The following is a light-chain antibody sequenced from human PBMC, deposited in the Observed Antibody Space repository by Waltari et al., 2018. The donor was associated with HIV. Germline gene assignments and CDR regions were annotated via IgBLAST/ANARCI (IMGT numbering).Light chain of an antibody. CDR2: QDD. J-gene: IGLJ1*01. V-gene: IGLV3-1*01. CDR3: QAWDSGTGV. Sequence: SSELTQPPSVSVSPGQSATITCSGDTLDDQYVCWYHQKPGRSPVLAIYQDDKRLPGIPDRFSGSNSGNTATLTISGTQTMDEADYYCQAWDSGTGVFGTGTTVTVL. CDR1: TLDDQY.